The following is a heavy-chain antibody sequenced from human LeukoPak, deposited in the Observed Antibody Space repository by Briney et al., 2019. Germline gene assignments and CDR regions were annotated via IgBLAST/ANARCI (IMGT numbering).Heavy chain of an antibody. D-gene: IGHD6-19*01. CDR1: GFTFNKYA. J-gene: IGHJ4*02. Sequence: HSGGSLRLSCTASGFTFNKYAMSWLRQPPGKGLEWVSLISTSGRTHYADSVKGRFTISRDNSKNTLYLQMNTLRVDDTAIYYCAKDLDSSGSYESPGDYWGQGTQVTVSS. CDR3: AKDLDSSGSYESPGDY. V-gene: IGHV3-23*01. CDR2: ISTSGRT.